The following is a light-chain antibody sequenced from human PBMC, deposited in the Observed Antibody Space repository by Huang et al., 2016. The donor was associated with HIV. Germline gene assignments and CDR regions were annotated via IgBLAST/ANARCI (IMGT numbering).Light chain of an antibody. CDR2: ATS. Sequence: DIQMTQSPSSLSASIGDRITITCRASERLSNYLSWYQLKPGRAPNRLIYATSSLQSGGPSRFSGSGSGTDFTLTITSLQPEDFATYYCQQNYIAPQTFGQGTKV. J-gene: IGKJ1*01. V-gene: IGKV1-39*01. CDR1: ERLSNY. CDR3: QQNYIAPQT.